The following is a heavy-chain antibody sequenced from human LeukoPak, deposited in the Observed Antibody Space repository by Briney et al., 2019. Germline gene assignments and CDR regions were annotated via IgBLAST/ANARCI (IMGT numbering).Heavy chain of an antibody. CDR3: AKARDSSSWSHFDY. Sequence: GGSLRLSCAASGFTFDDYAMHWVRQAPGKGLEWVSGISWNSGSIGYADSVKGRFTISRDNAKNSLYLQMNSLRAEDTALYYCAKARDSSSWSHFDYWGQGTLVTVSS. CDR2: ISWNSGSI. V-gene: IGHV3-9*01. J-gene: IGHJ4*02. CDR1: GFTFDDYA. D-gene: IGHD6-13*01.